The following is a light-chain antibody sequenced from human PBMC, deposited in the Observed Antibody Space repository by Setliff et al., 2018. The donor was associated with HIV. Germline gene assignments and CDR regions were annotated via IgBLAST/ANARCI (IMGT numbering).Light chain of an antibody. Sequence: QSALAQPASVSGSPGQSITISCTGISSDVGGYYSVSWYQQHPGKAPKLMIYDVINRPSGVSNRFSGSRSGHTASLTISGLQVEDEADYYCSSYTTSSTLYVFGPGTKVTVL. J-gene: IGLJ1*01. CDR2: DVI. V-gene: IGLV2-14*03. CDR3: SSYTTSSTLYV. CDR1: SSDVGGYYS.